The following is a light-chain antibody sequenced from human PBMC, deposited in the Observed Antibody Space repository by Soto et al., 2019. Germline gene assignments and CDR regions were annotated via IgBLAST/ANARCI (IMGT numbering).Light chain of an antibody. V-gene: IGKV3-20*01. J-gene: IGKJ2*01. Sequence: EIVLTPSPGPLSLSPGEKATPPCRASQSVSSSYLAWYQQKPGQAPRLLIYGASSRATGIPDRFSGSGSGTDFTLTISRLEPEDFAVYYCQQYGSSPYTFGQGTK. CDR3: QQYGSSPYT. CDR2: GAS. CDR1: QSVSSSY.